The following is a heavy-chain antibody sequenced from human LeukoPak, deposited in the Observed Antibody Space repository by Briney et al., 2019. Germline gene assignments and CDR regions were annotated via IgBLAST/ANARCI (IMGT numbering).Heavy chain of an antibody. CDR3: ARVGEAGSFDY. J-gene: IGHJ4*02. CDR1: GYTFTSYY. D-gene: IGHD3-10*01. Sequence: ASVKVSCKTSGYTFTSYYMHWVRQAPGQGLEWMGIINPSGGSTSYAQKFQGRVTMTRDMSTSTVYMELSSLRSEDTAVYYCARVGEAGSFDYWGQGTLVTVSS. V-gene: IGHV1-46*01. CDR2: INPSGGST.